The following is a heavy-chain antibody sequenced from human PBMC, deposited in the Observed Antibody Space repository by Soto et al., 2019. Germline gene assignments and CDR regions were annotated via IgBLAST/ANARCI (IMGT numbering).Heavy chain of an antibody. Sequence: PSETLSLTCTVSGGSISSYYWIWIRQPPGKGLEWIGYISYSGSTNYNPSLKSRPTISVDTSKNQFSLKLRSVTAADTAVYYCARDAIAFFDSWGQGTVVTVSS. CDR1: GGSISSYY. D-gene: IGHD2-15*01. V-gene: IGHV4-59*01. CDR2: ISYSGST. CDR3: ARDAIAFFDS. J-gene: IGHJ4*02.